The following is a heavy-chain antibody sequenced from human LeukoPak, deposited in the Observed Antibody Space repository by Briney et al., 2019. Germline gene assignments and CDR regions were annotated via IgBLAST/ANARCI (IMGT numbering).Heavy chain of an antibody. CDR2: ISYDGSNK. Sequence: GGSLRLSCAASGFTFSSYAMHWVRQAPGKGLEWVAVISYDGSNKYYADSVKGRFTISRDNSKNTLYLQMNSLRAEDTAVYYCARDRIGFDIVVVPAATDYWGQGTLVTVSS. CDR3: ARDRIGFDIVVVPAATDY. V-gene: IGHV3-30-3*01. D-gene: IGHD2-2*01. J-gene: IGHJ4*02. CDR1: GFTFSSYA.